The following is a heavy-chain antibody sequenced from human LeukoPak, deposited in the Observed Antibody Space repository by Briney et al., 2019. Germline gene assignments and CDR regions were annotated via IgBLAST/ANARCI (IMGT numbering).Heavy chain of an antibody. D-gene: IGHD1-26*01. J-gene: IGHJ5*02. CDR3: ARVQRKEGATLFDP. CDR2: FDPEDGET. Sequence: WASVKVSCKVSGYTLTELSMHWVRQAPGKGLEWMGGFDPEDGETTYAQKLQGRVTITADESTSTAYMELSSLRSEDTAVYYCARVQRKEGATLFDPWGQGTLVTVSS. CDR1: GYTLTELS. V-gene: IGHV1-24*01.